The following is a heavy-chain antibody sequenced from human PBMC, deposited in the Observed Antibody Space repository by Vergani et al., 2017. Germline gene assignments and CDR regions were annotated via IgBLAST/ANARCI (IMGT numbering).Heavy chain of an antibody. V-gene: IGHV3-74*01. CDR1: GFTFSSYW. D-gene: IGHD6-19*01. J-gene: IGHJ2*01. Sequence: EVQLVESGGGLVQPGGSLRLSCAASGFTFSSYWMHWVRQAPGKGLVWVSRINSDGSSTSYADSVKGRFTISRDNAKNTLFLQMNSLRAEDTAVYYCARGSGSGWSDWYFDLWGRGTLVTVSS. CDR2: INSDGSST. CDR3: ARGSGSGWSDWYFDL.